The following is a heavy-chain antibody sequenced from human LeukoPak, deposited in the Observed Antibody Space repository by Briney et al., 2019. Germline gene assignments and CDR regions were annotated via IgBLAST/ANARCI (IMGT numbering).Heavy chain of an antibody. D-gene: IGHD3-22*01. V-gene: IGHV4-39*01. CDR2: IYHSGNA. J-gene: IGHJ6*03. CDR1: GVSITSSVFY. CDR3: ARLWDSNGLNFYYYMDV. Sequence: PSETLSLTCAVSGVSITSSVFYWGWLRQPPGKGLEWIGIIYHSGNAYYNPSLKSRVTISEDTSKNHFSLRVNSVTAADTAVYFCARLWDSNGLNFYYYMDVWGEGTTVTVSS.